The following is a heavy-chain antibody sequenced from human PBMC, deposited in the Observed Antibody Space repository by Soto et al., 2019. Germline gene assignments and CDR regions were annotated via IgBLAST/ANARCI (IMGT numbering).Heavy chain of an antibody. CDR1: GFTFSSYA. CDR3: AKGKGYYDILTGYYPYDY. J-gene: IGHJ4*02. CDR2: ISGSGGST. D-gene: IGHD3-9*01. Sequence: LRLSCAASGFTFSSYAMSWVRQAPGKGLEWVSAISGSGGSTYYADSVKGRFTISRDNSKNTLYLQMNSLRAEDTAVYYCAKGKGYYDILTGYYPYDYWGQGTLGTVS. V-gene: IGHV3-23*01.